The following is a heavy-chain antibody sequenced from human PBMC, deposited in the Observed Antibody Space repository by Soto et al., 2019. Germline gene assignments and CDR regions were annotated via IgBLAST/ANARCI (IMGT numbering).Heavy chain of an antibody. J-gene: IGHJ6*02. CDR3: ARDLQSTRRHGMDV. CDR1: GDSVSSNSAA. CDR2: TYYRSKWYN. V-gene: IGHV6-1*01. Sequence: QTLSLTCAISGDSVSSNSAAWNWIRQSPSRGLEWLGRTYYRSKWYNDYAVSVKSRITIDPDTSKNQFSLQLNSVTPEDTAVYYCARDLQSTRRHGMDVWGQGTTVTVSS.